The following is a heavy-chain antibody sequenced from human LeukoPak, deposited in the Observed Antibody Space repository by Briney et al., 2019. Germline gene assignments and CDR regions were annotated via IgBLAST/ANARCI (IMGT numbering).Heavy chain of an antibody. Sequence: SVKVSCKASGCTFSSYAISWVRQAPGQGLEWMGGIIPIFGTANYAQKFQGRVTITADESTSTAYMELSSLRSDDTAVYYCARVSRVAVVLGGFDPWGQGTLVTVSS. CDR2: IIPIFGTA. CDR1: GCTFSSYA. V-gene: IGHV1-69*13. CDR3: ARVSRVAVVLGGFDP. D-gene: IGHD6-19*01. J-gene: IGHJ5*02.